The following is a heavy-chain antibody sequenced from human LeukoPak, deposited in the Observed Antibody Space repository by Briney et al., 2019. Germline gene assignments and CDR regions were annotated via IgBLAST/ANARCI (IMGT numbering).Heavy chain of an antibody. CDR1: GFTVSSYA. V-gene: IGHV3-23*01. CDR2: ISGSGGST. D-gene: IGHD6-6*01. CDR3: ARSIAARPDWFDP. Sequence: GGSLRLSCAASGFTVSSYAMSWVRQAPGKGLEWVSAISGSGGSTYYADSVKGRFTISRDNSKNTLYLQMNSLRAEDTAVYYCARSIAARPDWFDPWGQGTLVTVSS. J-gene: IGHJ5*02.